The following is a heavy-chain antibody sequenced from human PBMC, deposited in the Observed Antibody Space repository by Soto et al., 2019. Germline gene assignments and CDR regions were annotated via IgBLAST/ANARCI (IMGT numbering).Heavy chain of an antibody. V-gene: IGHV1-2*02. D-gene: IGHD6-19*01. CDR1: GGTFSSYA. CDR3: ASVGRSGWYTPFDY. Sequence: ASVKVSCKASGGTFSSYAISWVRQAPGQGLEWMGWINPNSGGTNYAQKFQGRVTMTGDPSISTAYMELSSLRSDDTAVYYCASVGRSGWYTPFDYWGPGIPVTVSS. J-gene: IGHJ4*02. CDR2: INPNSGGT.